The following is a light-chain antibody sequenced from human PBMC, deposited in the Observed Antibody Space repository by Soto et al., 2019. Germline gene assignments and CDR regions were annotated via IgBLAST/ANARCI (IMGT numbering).Light chain of an antibody. CDR1: SSDVGAYNY. Sequence: QSALTQPPSASGSPGQSVVISCNGTSSDVGAYNYVSWYQQHPGKAPKLMIYEVTLRPSDLTDRFSGSKSGNTASLIVSGLKVEDEADYYCSSNAGTNNYVFGTGTKVTVL. V-gene: IGLV2-8*01. CDR3: SSNAGTNNYV. J-gene: IGLJ1*01. CDR2: EVT.